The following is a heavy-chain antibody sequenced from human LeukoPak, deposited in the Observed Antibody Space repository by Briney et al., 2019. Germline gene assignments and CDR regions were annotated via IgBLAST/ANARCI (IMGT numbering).Heavy chain of an antibody. J-gene: IGHJ3*02. CDR2: ISYDGSNK. Sequence: PGRSLRLSCAASGFTFSSYGMHWVRQAPGKGLEWVAVISYDGSNKYHADSVKGRFTISRDNSKNTLYLQMNSLRAEDTAVYYCAKDMMAYCGGDCLTAFDIWGQGTMVTVSS. D-gene: IGHD2-21*02. V-gene: IGHV3-30*18. CDR1: GFTFSSYG. CDR3: AKDMMAYCGGDCLTAFDI.